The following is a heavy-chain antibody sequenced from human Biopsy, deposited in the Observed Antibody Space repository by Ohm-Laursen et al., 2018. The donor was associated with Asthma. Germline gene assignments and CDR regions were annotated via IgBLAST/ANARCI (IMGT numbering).Heavy chain of an antibody. D-gene: IGHD6-13*01. V-gene: IGHV3-9*01. CDR2: VSWNSGSI. CDR1: GFTFDDYA. Sequence: SLRLSCTASGFTFDDYAMHWVRQAPGRGLEWVSGVSWNSGSIDYADSVKGRFTISRDNAKNSLYLQMNSLRGADTALYYCVKDIRLQLWGFDSWGQGTLVTVSS. J-gene: IGHJ4*02. CDR3: VKDIRLQLWGFDS.